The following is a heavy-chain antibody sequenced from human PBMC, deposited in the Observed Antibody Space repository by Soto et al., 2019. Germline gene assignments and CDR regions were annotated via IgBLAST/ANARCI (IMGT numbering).Heavy chain of an antibody. CDR3: ARVGYYYDSSGSSSLFDY. CDR1: GFTFSDYY. V-gene: IGHV3-11*05. CDR2: ISSSSSYT. Sequence: QVQLVESGGGLVKPGGSLRLSCAASGFTFSDYYMSWIRQAPGKGLEWVSYISSSSSYTNYADSVKGRFTISRDNAMNSLYLQMNSLRAEDTAVYYCARVGYYYDSSGSSSLFDYWGQGTLVTVSS. J-gene: IGHJ4*02. D-gene: IGHD3-22*01.